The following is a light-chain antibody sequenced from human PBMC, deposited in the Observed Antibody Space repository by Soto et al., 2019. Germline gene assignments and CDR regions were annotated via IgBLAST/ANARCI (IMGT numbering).Light chain of an antibody. CDR1: RAIAYY. CDR2: AAS. V-gene: IGKV1-39*01. J-gene: IGKJ2*01. Sequence: VQMTQSPSSLSSSVWDIVTITCRSIRAIAYYVNLYQQKPGGAPKLLIYAASSLQSGVPSRFSGSGSGTDFTLTISSLQLEDLATYYCQQSFTIPKTFGQGTKVDIK. CDR3: QQSFTIPKT.